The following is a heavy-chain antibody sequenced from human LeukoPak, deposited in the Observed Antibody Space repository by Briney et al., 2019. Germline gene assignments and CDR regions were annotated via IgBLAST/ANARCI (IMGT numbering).Heavy chain of an antibody. D-gene: IGHD3-9*01. J-gene: IGHJ6*02. CDR2: ISYDGSDK. CDR1: GFTFSSYA. Sequence: GGSLRLSCAASGFTFSSYAMHWVRQAPGKGLEWVALISYDGSDKYYADSVKGRFTISRDNSKNTLYLQMNSLRAEDTAVYYCARGTYYDILTGYYGYYYGMDVWGQGTTVTASS. CDR3: ARGTYYDILTGYYGYYYGMDV. V-gene: IGHV3-30*03.